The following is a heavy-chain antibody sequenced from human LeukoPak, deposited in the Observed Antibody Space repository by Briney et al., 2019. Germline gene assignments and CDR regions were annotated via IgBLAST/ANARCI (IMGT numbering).Heavy chain of an antibody. D-gene: IGHD2-8*02. Sequence: GGSLRLSCAASGFSLSGYWMHWVRQAPGKGLVWVSRISPDGSDTTYADSVKGRFTISRDSSKNTLYLQMNSLRDEDAAVYQCTRVQAGRSGHMDVWGRGTTVTVSS. CDR3: TRVQAGRSGHMDV. CDR1: GFSLSGYW. J-gene: IGHJ6*02. CDR2: ISPDGSDT. V-gene: IGHV3-74*01.